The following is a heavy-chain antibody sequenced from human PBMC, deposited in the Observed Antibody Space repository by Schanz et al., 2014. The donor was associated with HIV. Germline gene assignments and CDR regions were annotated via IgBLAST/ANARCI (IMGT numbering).Heavy chain of an antibody. D-gene: IGHD1-26*01. CDR2: FICSGVRT. CDR3: AKAKGSYSATTFYFDF. V-gene: IGHV3-23*01. J-gene: IGHJ4*02. Sequence: EVQMLESGGGSVQPGGSLRLSCAASGFAFSNYAMSWVRQAPGRGLEFFSTFICSGVRTIYADSVKGRFTISRDNSKNTLSLHMNSLRVEDTAVYYCAKAKGSYSATTFYFDFWGQGTLVTVSS. CDR1: GFAFSNYA.